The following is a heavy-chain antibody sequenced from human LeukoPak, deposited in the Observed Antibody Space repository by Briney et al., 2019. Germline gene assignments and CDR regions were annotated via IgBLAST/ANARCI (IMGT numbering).Heavy chain of an antibody. V-gene: IGHV3-74*01. CDR2: INEDGRVT. D-gene: IGHD3-16*01. Sequence: GGSLRLSCGASGFTFSSYWVHWVRQSQEKRLVWVSRINEDGRVTDYADSVKGRFTISRDNARNTLYLQMHSLRVEDTAVYYCARDLRGIHDYWGQGTLVTVSS. CDR3: ARDLRGIHDY. CDR1: GFTFSSYW. J-gene: IGHJ4*02.